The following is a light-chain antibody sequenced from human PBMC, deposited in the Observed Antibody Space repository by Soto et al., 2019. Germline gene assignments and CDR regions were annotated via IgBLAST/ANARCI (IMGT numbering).Light chain of an antibody. CDR3: AAWDDSLNGYVV. CDR2: GSY. Sequence: QSVLTQPPSASGTPGQRVTISCSGSSSNIGSNTVNWYQQLPGTAPKLLIYGSYQRPSGVPDRFSGSKSGTSASLAISGLQSEDEAAYYCAAWDDSLNGYVVFGGGTKLTVL. CDR1: SSNIGSNT. J-gene: IGLJ2*01. V-gene: IGLV1-44*01.